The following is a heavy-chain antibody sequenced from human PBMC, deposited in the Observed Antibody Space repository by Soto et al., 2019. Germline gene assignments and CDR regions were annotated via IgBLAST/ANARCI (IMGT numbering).Heavy chain of an antibody. CDR1: GFTFTRYS. J-gene: IGHJ4*02. V-gene: IGHV3-21*01. CDR3: ARESEDLTSNFDF. Sequence: GGSLRLSCAASGFTFTRYSMNWVRQAPGKGLEWVSSISSTTNYIYYADSMKGRFTVSRDNAKNSVYLEMNSLSAEDTAVYYCARESEDLTSNFDFWGQGTLVTVS. CDR2: ISSTTNYI.